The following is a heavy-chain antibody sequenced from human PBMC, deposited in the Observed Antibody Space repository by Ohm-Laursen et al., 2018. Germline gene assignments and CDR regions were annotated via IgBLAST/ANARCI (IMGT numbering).Heavy chain of an antibody. CDR3: AKDRLRFLEWLFPL. CDR1: GFTFSNYW. CDR2: MSRNGGSI. J-gene: IGHJ4*02. D-gene: IGHD3-3*01. Sequence: SLRLSCAASGFTFSNYWMTWVRQAPGKGLEWVSGMSRNGGSIGYADSVKGRFTISRDNAKNSLYLQMNSLRAEDTALYYCAKDRLRFLEWLFPLWGQGTLVTVSS. V-gene: IGHV3-9*01.